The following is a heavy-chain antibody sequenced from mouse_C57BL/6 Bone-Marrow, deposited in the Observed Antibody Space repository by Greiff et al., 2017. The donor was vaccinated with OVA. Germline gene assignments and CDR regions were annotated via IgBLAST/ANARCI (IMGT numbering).Heavy chain of an antibody. CDR2: SRNKANDYTT. V-gene: IGHV7-1*01. J-gene: IGHJ1*03. Sequence: VVESGGGLVQSGRSLRLSCATSGFTFSDFYMEWVRQAPGKGLEWIAASRNKANDYTTEYSASVNGRFIVSRDTSQSILYLQMNALRAEDTAIYYCARDDYYWYFDVWGTGTTVTVSS. CDR3: ARDDYYWYFDV. CDR1: GFTFSDFY.